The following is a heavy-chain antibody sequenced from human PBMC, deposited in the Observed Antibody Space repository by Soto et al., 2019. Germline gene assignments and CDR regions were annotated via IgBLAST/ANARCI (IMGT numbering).Heavy chain of an antibody. CDR3: ARITDPYSGYDWDYFDY. Sequence: ASVKVSCKASGYTFTSYGISWVRQAPGQGLEWMGWISAYNGNTNYAQKLQGRVTMTTDTSTSTAYMELRSLRSDDTAVYYCARITDPYSGYDWDYFDYWGQGTLVTVSS. CDR1: GYTFTSYG. CDR2: ISAYNGNT. J-gene: IGHJ4*02. D-gene: IGHD5-12*01. V-gene: IGHV1-18*01.